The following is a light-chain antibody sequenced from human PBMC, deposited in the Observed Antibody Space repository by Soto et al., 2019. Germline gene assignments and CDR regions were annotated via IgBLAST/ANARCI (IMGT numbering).Light chain of an antibody. J-gene: IGLJ2*01. CDR1: SSDIGGYNY. Sequence: QSALTQTASVSGSPGQSITISCTGTSSDIGGYNYVSWYQQYPGKAPKLIIYEVTYRPSWVSNRFSGSKSGNTASLTISGLQAEDEADYYCSSYSSSSALDVIFGGGTKLTVL. V-gene: IGLV2-14*01. CDR2: EVT. CDR3: SSYSSSSALDVI.